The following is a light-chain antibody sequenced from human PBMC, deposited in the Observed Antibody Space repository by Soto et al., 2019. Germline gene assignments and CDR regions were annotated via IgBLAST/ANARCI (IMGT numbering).Light chain of an antibody. Sequence: SYELTQQLSVSVALGQTARITRGGNNIGSKNVHWYQQKPGQAPVLVMYRNYNRPSGIPERFSGSNSGNTATLTISRAQAGDEADYYCQVWDSYTGVFGGGTKLTVL. V-gene: IGLV3-9*01. CDR1: NIGSKN. CDR2: RNY. J-gene: IGLJ2*01. CDR3: QVWDSYTGV.